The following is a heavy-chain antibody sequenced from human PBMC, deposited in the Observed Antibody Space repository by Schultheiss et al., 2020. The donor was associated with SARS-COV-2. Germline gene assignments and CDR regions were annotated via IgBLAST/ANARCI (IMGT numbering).Heavy chain of an antibody. CDR2: IFYSGST. CDR1: GGSVSSGSYY. D-gene: IGHD3-22*01. J-gene: IGHJ4*02. Sequence: SQTLSLTCTVSGGSVSSGSYYWSWIRQSPGKKLEWIGYIFYSGSTDYNPSVKSRVTMSVDTSKNQFSLKLSSVTAADTAVYYCARNYDSSGYYPVAFDYWGQGTLVTVSS. V-gene: IGHV4-61*01. CDR3: ARNYDSSGYYPVAFDY.